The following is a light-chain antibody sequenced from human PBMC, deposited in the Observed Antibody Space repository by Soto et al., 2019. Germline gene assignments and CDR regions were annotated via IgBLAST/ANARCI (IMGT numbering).Light chain of an antibody. V-gene: IGLV1-47*01. CDR1: SSNIGSNY. J-gene: IGLJ2*01. Sequence: QSVLTQPPSASGTPGQRVTISCSGSSSNIGSNYVYWYQQLPGTAPKLLIYRNNQRPSGVPDRFSGSKSGTSASLAISGLRSEDEADYYCAAWDDSLSAVVFGGGTQLNVL. CDR3: AAWDDSLSAVV. CDR2: RNN.